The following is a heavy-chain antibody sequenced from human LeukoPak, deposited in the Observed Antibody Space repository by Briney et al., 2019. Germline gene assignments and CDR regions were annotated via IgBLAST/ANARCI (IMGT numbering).Heavy chain of an antibody. CDR3: ARLIVGATSGLDY. CDR2: IYHSGST. CDR1: GGSISSGGYS. D-gene: IGHD1-26*01. V-gene: IGHV4-30-2*01. Sequence: SQTLSLTCAVSGGSISSGGYSWSWIRQPPGKGLEWIGYIYHSGSTYYNPSLKSRVTISVDTSKNQFSLKLSSVTAADTAVYYCARLIVGATSGLDYWGQGTLVTVSS. J-gene: IGHJ4*02.